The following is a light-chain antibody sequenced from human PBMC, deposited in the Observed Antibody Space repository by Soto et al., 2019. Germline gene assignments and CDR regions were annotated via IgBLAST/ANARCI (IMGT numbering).Light chain of an antibody. J-gene: IGKJ1*01. V-gene: IGKV1-5*03. Sequence: DIQMTQSPSTLSASIGDRVTITCRASQSISTWLAWYQQKPGKAPNLLIYKASSLESGVPPRFSGSGFGTEFTLTISSLQPDDFATYFCQEYNSYSQTFGQGTKVEIK. CDR3: QEYNSYSQT. CDR2: KAS. CDR1: QSISTW.